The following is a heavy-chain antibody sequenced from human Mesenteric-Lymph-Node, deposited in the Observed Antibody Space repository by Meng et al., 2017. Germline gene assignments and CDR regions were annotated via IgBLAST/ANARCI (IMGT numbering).Heavy chain of an antibody. CDR1: GGSVSISTW. CDR3: ARGGYYSLDY. Sequence: QWHRQAACPGRVKPSGTLSLPCAVSGGSVSISTWWSWVRQPPGKGLEWIGEIYHSGGTNYNPSLRGRVTISLDKSKNQFSLTLRSVTAADTAVYYCARGGYYSLDYWGQGTLVTVSS. CDR2: IYHSGGT. D-gene: IGHD5-18*01. V-gene: IGHV4-4*02. J-gene: IGHJ4*02.